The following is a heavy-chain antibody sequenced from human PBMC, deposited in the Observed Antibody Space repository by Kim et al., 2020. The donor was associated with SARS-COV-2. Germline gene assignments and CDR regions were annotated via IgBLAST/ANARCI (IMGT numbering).Heavy chain of an antibody. Sequence: SETLSLTCAVSGGSISSGGYSWSWIRQPPGKGLEWIGYIYHSGSTYYNPSLKSRVTISVDRSKNQFSLKLSSVTAADTAVYYCARGAREIQFDYWGQGTL. CDR3: ARGAREIQFDY. J-gene: IGHJ4*02. CDR1: GGSISSGGYS. CDR2: IYHSGST. V-gene: IGHV4-30-2*01.